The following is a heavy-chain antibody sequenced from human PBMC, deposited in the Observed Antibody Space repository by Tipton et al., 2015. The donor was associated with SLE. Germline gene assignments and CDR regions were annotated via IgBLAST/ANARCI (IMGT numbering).Heavy chain of an antibody. CDR3: ARGSPYYMDV. CDR1: GFTFSNYG. CDR2: IWYDGSYR. J-gene: IGHJ6*03. D-gene: IGHD6-13*01. Sequence: SLRLSCAASGFTFSNYGMHWVRQAPGRGLEWVAVIWYDGSYRYYADSVKGRFTISRDNSKNTAYLQMNSLRAEDTAVYHCARGSPYYMDVWGKGTTVTVSS. V-gene: IGHV3-33*01.